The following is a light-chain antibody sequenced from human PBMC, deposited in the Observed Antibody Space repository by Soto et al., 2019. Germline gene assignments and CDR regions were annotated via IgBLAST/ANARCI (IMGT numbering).Light chain of an antibody. J-gene: IGKJ1*01. CDR1: QSVSSNY. V-gene: IGKV3-20*01. CDR2: GAS. Sequence: EIVLTQSPGTLSLSPGERATLSCRASQSVSSNYIAWYQQNPGQAPRLLIYGASTRATGIPDRFSGSGSGTDFTLTISRLEPEDFAVYYCQQYNNWPRTFGQGTKV. CDR3: QQYNNWPRT.